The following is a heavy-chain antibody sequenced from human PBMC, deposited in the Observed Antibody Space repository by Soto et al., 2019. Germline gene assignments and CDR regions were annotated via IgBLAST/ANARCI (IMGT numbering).Heavy chain of an antibody. CDR1: SDSISSYY. CDR3: ARGTSWQLPFDY. V-gene: IGHV4-59*01. D-gene: IGHD6-13*01. Sequence: SETLSLTSTVSSDSISSYYWSWIRQPPGKRLEWIGYISYSGSTDYNPSLKSRVTISGDTSKNQFSPKVSSVTAADTAVYYCARGTSWQLPFDYWGPGTLVTVSS. J-gene: IGHJ4*02. CDR2: ISYSGST.